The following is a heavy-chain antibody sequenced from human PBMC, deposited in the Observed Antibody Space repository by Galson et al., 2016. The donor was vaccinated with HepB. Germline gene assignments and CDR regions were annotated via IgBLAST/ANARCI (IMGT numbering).Heavy chain of an antibody. J-gene: IGHJ4*02. CDR2: ISWSGNSI. CDR1: GFGFDDFA. CDR3: VKDNWEREADIGGYSDL. D-gene: IGHD1-26*01. Sequence: SLRLSCAASGFGFDDFAMHWVRQAPGKGLEWVSGISWSGNSIAYADPVKGRFTISRDNAKNSLFLQMRNLRPEDAAFYYCVKDNWEREADIGGYSDLWGQGTLVTVSS. V-gene: IGHV3-9*01.